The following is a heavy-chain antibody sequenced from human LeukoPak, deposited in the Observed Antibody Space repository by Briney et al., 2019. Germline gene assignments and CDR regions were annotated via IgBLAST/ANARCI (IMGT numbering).Heavy chain of an antibody. V-gene: IGHV1-2*02. D-gene: IGHD5-24*01. CDR2: INPNSGGT. CDR3: ARDGTGVYNLVQY. CDR1: GYTFIGHY. Sequence: GASVKVSCKASGYTFIGHYMHWVRQAPGQGLEWMGWINPNSGGTDYAQKFQGRVTMTRDTSISAVYMELSRLRSDDTAVYYCARDGTGVYNLVQYWGQGTLITVSS. J-gene: IGHJ4*02.